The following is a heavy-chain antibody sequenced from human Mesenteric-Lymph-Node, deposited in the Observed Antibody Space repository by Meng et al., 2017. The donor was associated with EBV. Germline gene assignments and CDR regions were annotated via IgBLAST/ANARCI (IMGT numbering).Heavy chain of an antibody. D-gene: IGHD6-6*01. J-gene: IGHJ4*02. V-gene: IGHV1-69*06. Sequence: QVQLVQSGAEMKKPGSSVKVSCKASGGTFSSYAISWVRQAPGQGLEWMGGIIPIFGTANYAQKFQGRVTITADKSTSTAYMELSSLRSEDTAVYYCARETSGPQYSSSPLDYWGQGTLVTVSS. CDR2: IIPIFGTA. CDR1: GGTFSSYA. CDR3: ARETSGPQYSSSPLDY.